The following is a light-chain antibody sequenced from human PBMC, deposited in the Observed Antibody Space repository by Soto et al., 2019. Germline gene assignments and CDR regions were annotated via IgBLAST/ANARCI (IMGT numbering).Light chain of an antibody. CDR2: GAS. CDR3: QQYGISPPVT. CDR1: QSVSSSY. J-gene: IGKJ5*01. V-gene: IGKV3-20*01. Sequence: EIVLTQSPGTLSLSPGERATLSCRASQSVSSSYVAWYQQKPGQAPRLLIYGASSRATGIPDRFSGSGSGTDFTLTISRLEPEDFAMYYCQQYGISPPVTFGRGTGLEIK.